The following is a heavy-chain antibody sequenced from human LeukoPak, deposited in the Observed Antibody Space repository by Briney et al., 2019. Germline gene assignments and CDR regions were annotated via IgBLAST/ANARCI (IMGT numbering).Heavy chain of an antibody. Sequence: SETLSLTCTVSGYSISSGYYWGWIRQPPGKGLEWIGSFYHSGSTYYNPSLKSRVTISVDRSKNQFSLKLSSVTAADTAVYYCARSWGSSWFDPWGQGTLVTVSS. V-gene: IGHV4-38-2*02. CDR2: FYHSGST. CDR1: GYSISSGYY. D-gene: IGHD7-27*01. J-gene: IGHJ5*02. CDR3: ARSWGSSWFDP.